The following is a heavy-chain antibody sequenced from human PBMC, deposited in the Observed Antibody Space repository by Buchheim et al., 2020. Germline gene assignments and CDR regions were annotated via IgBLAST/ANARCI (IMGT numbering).Heavy chain of an antibody. CDR1: GYSFTSYC. J-gene: IGHJ3*02. CDR2: IDPSDSYT. Sequence: EVQLVQSGAEVKKPGESLRISCKGSGYSFTSYCISWVRQMPGKGLEWMGRIDPSDSYTNYSTSFQGHVTISADKSISTAYLQKSSLKASDTAMYYCATPRITMIVAGDAFDIWGQGT. CDR3: ATPRITMIVAGDAFDI. D-gene: IGHD3-22*01. V-gene: IGHV5-10-1*03.